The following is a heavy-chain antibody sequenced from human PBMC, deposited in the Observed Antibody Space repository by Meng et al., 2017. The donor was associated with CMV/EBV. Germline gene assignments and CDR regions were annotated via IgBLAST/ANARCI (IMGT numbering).Heavy chain of an antibody. CDR3: ARRGLEWPRDPNYYFDY. D-gene: IGHD1-1*01. J-gene: IGHJ4*02. CDR1: GYSFTSYW. V-gene: IGHV5-51*01. CDR2: IYPGDSDT. Sequence: GGSLRLSCKGSGYSFTSYWIGWVRQMPGKGLEWMGIIYPGDSDTRYSPSFQGQVTISADKSISTAYLQGSSLKASDTAMYYCARRGLEWPRDPNYYFDYWGQGTLVTVSS.